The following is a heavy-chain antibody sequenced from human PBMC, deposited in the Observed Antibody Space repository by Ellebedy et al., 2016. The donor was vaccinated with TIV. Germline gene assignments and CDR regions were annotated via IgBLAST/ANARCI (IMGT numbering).Heavy chain of an antibody. CDR2: IYHSGST. CDR3: ARYEVAAAEVIDY. D-gene: IGHD6-13*01. CDR1: GYSISSGYY. Sequence: SETLSLTXTVSGYSISSGYYWGWIRQPPGKGLEWIGSIYHSGSTYYNPSLKSRVTISVDTSKNQFSLKLSSVTAADTAVYYCARYEVAAAEVIDYWGQGTLVTVSS. J-gene: IGHJ4*02. V-gene: IGHV4-38-2*02.